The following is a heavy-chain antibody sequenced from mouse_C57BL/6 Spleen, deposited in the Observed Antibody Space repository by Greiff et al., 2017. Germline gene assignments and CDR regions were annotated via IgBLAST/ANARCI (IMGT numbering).Heavy chain of an antibody. D-gene: IGHD3-2*02. CDR3: ARGKALYSEA. V-gene: IGHV1-69*01. CDR1: GYTFTSYW. Sequence: VQLQQPGAELVMPGASVKLSCKASGYTFTSYWMHWVKQRPGQGLEWIGEIDPSDSYTNYNQKFKGKSTLTVDKSSSTAYMQLSSLTSEDSAVYYCARGKALYSEAWGAGTSVTVSS. J-gene: IGHJ1*01. CDR2: IDPSDSYT.